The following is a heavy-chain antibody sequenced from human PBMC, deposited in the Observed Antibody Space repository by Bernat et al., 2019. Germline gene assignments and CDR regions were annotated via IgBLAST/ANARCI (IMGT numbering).Heavy chain of an antibody. D-gene: IGHD3-10*01. CDR3: ARDLGFGESYYFDY. CDR1: GFTFSTYG. CDR2: VRYDGTDT. V-gene: IGHV3-30*02. Sequence: QVQLVESGGGVVQPGGSLRLSCAASGFTFSTYGMHWVRQAPGKGLEWVAFVRYDGTDTYYATSVKGRFTITRDNSKNTLHLQMNSLRVEDTAVYYCARDLGFGESYYFDYWGQGTLVTVSS. J-gene: IGHJ4*02.